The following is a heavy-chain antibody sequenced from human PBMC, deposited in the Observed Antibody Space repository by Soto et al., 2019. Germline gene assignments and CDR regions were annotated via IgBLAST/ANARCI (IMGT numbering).Heavy chain of an antibody. J-gene: IGHJ6*02. CDR2: IYQSGRT. Sequence: SETLSLTCAVSGGSINTFDFSWSWIRQPPGRGREWIGSIYQSGRTYYIPSLKSRVTMSLEKSKNQFSLKINSVVAADTAIYYCAREMTIFGVAPGGGVDVWGHGTTVTVSS. CDR3: AREMTIFGVAPGGGVDV. CDR1: GGSINTFDFS. V-gene: IGHV4-30-2*01. D-gene: IGHD3-3*01.